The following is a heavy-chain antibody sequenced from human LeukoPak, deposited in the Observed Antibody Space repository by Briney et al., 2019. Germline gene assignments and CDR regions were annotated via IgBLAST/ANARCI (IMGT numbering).Heavy chain of an antibody. Sequence: SQTLSLTCTVSGGSISSGDYYWSWIRQPPGKGLEWTGYIYYSGSTYYNPSLKSRVTISVDTSKNQFSLKLSSVTAADTAVYYCARPSRYCSGGSCSSWFDPWGQGTLVTVSS. D-gene: IGHD2-15*01. J-gene: IGHJ5*02. CDR3: ARPSRYCSGGSCSSWFDP. CDR1: GGSISSGDYY. V-gene: IGHV4-30-4*01. CDR2: IYYSGST.